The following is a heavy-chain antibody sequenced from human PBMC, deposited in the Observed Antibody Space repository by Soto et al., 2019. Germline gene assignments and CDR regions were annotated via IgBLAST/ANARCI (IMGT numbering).Heavy chain of an antibody. J-gene: IGHJ6*02. CDR2: IYPGDSDT. Sequence: GESLKICCKGSGYSSTSYWIGWVRQMPGKGLEWMGIIYPGDSDTRYSPSFQGQVTISADKIISTAYLQWSSLKASDTAMYYCARVSRYLDWSLAYYYYGMDVWGQGTTVTVSS. D-gene: IGHD3-9*01. V-gene: IGHV5-51*01. CDR3: ARVSRYLDWSLAYYYYGMDV. CDR1: GYSSTSYW.